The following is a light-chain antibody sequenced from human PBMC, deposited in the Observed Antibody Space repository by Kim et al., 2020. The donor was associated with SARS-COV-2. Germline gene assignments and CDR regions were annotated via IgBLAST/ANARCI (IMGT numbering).Light chain of an antibody. CDR3: SAWDSSLNAWV. V-gene: IGLV10-54*01. CDR2: RNN. J-gene: IGLJ3*02. CDR1: SNNVGNQG. Sequence: QAGLTQPPSVSKGLRQTSTLTCTGNSNNVGNQGTSWLQQHQGHPPKLLSYRNNNRPSGISEGLSASRSGNTASLTITGLQPEDEADYYCSAWDSSLNAWVFGGGTQLTVL.